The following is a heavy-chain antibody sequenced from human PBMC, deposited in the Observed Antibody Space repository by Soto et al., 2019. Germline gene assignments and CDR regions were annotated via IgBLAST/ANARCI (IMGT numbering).Heavy chain of an antibody. CDR3: ARDPRGGGLDGMDV. Sequence: SETLSLTCTVSGGSINTYYWTWIRQPPGKGLEWIGYIYYSGGTNYHPSLKSRVTISVDTSKNQFSLKLSSVTAADTAVYYCARDPRGGGLDGMDVWGQGTTVTVPS. J-gene: IGHJ6*02. CDR2: IYYSGGT. V-gene: IGHV4-59*01. D-gene: IGHD6-25*01. CDR1: GGSINTYY.